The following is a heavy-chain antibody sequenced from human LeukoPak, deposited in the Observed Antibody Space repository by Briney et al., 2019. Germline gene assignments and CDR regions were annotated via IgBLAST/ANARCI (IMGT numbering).Heavy chain of an antibody. CDR1: GYTFTSYG. CDR2: ISAYNGNT. J-gene: IGHJ4*02. CDR3: ARARGYSGYDYLEDY. Sequence: GASVKVSCKASGYTFTSYGISWVRQAPGQGLEWMGWISAYNGNTNYAQTLQGRVTMTTDTSTSTAYMELRSLRSDDTAVYYCARARGYSGYDYLEDYWGQGTLVTVSS. D-gene: IGHD5-12*01. V-gene: IGHV1-18*01.